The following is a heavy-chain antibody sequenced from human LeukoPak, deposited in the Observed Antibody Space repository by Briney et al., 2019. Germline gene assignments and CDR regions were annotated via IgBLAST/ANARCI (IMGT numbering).Heavy chain of an antibody. Sequence: ASVKVSCKASGYTFTSYYMHSVRQAPGQGLKWMGIINPSGGSTSYAQKFQGRVTMTRDTSTSTVYMELSSLRSEDTAVYYCARGAAMVYYFDYWGQGTLVTVSS. J-gene: IGHJ4*02. V-gene: IGHV1-46*01. CDR2: INPSGGST. D-gene: IGHD5-18*01. CDR1: GYTFTSYY. CDR3: ARGAAMVYYFDY.